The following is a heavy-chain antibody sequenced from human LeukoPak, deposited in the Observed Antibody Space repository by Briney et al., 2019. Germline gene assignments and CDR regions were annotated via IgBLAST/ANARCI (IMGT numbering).Heavy chain of an antibody. V-gene: IGHV3-53*04. CDR3: ASGPTYDYVRVILY. Sequence: GGSLRLSCAVSGFTVSGNYMTWVRQAPERGLEWVSVIYPGGTTYYRDSVKGRFTISRHDSENMVCLRMDNLRPEDTAVYYCASGPTYDYVRVILYWGQGTLVTVSS. J-gene: IGHJ4*02. CDR2: IYPGGTT. D-gene: IGHD3-16*01. CDR1: GFTVSGNY.